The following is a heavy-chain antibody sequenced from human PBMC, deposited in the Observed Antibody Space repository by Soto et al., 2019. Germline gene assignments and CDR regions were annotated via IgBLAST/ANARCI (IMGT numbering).Heavy chain of an antibody. CDR1: GYPVTAYY. CDR2: INPATGAT. V-gene: IGHV1-2*02. CDR3: ARGGGVGVAGSAAFDM. J-gene: IGHJ3*02. Sequence: QLHLVQSGAVVKKPGASVTVSCSASGYPVTAYYMHWVRQAPGRGLEWMGGINPATGATKYTQTFQGRVPLAGGPSTSTVFMELSGLTSEDTAVFYCARGGGVGVAGSAAFDMWGQGTLVTVSS. D-gene: IGHD3-3*01.